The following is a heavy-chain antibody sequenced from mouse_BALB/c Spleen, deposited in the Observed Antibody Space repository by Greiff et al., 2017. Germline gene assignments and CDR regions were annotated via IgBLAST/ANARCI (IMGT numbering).Heavy chain of an antibody. CDR3: ARRSTTDYAMDY. CDR2: ISSGSSTI. D-gene: IGHD2-14*01. Sequence: EVKLMESGGGLVQPGGSRKLSCAASGFTFSSFGMHWVRQAPEKGLEWVAYISSGSSTIYYADTVKGRFTISRDNPKNTLFLQMTSLRSEDTAMYYCARRSTTDYAMDYWGQGTSVTVSS. V-gene: IGHV5-17*02. J-gene: IGHJ4*01. CDR1: GFTFSSFG.